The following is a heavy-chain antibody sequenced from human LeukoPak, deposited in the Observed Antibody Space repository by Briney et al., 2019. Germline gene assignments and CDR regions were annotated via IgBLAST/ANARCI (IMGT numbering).Heavy chain of an antibody. V-gene: IGHV1-69*13. CDR2: IIPIFGTA. Sequence: GASVKVSCKASGGTFSSYAISWVRQAPGQGLEWMGGIIPIFGTANYAQKFQGRVTITADESTSTAYMELSSLRSEDTAVYYCARDPRYCSSTSCGTWGQGTLVTVSS. CDR1: GGTFSSYA. CDR3: ARDPRYCSSTSCGT. J-gene: IGHJ5*02. D-gene: IGHD2-2*01.